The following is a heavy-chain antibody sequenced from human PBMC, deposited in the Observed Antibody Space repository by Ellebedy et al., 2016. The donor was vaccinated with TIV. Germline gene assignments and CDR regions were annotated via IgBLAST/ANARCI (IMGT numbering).Heavy chain of an antibody. CDR1: GFTLSHYG. D-gene: IGHD2/OR15-2a*01. CDR2: MEYDESNK. Sequence: PGGSLRLFCVASGFTLSHYGMQWVRQAPGKGLEWVAFMEYDESNKAYADSVKGRFTISRDNSKNTLYLQMNGLRPEDTAVYYCAARAAQFFFQFWGQGALVAVSS. J-gene: IGHJ4*02. V-gene: IGHV3-30*02. CDR3: AARAAQFFFQF.